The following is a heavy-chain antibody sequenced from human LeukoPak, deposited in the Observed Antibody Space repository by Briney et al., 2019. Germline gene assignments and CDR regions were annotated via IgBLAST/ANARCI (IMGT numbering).Heavy chain of an antibody. V-gene: IGHV3-21*01. Sequence: PGGSLRLSCAASGFTFSSYSMNWVRQAPGKGLEWVSSISSSSSYIYYADSVKGRFTISRDNAKNSLYLQMNSLRAEDTAVYYCARDHQYYYDSSGYPDYWGQGTLVTVSS. CDR1: GFTFSSYS. CDR3: ARDHQYYYDSSGYPDY. J-gene: IGHJ4*02. D-gene: IGHD3-22*01. CDR2: ISSSSSYI.